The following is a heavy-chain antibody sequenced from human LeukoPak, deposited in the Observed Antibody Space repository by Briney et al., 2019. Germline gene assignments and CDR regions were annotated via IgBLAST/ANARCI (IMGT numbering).Heavy chain of an antibody. J-gene: IGHJ4*02. D-gene: IGHD3-22*01. CDR1: GVTFSSYW. Sequence: GGSLRLSCVVSGVTFSSYWMSWVRQAPGQGLEWVANMKQDGSEKYYVDSVKGRFTISRDNAKNSLYLQMNSLRAEDTAVYYCARAPYYSHVEFYFDYWGQGTLVTVSS. CDR2: MKQDGSEK. V-gene: IGHV3-7*03. CDR3: ARAPYYSHVEFYFDY.